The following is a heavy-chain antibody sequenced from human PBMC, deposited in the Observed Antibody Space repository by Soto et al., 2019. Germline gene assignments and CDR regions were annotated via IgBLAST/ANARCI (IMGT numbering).Heavy chain of an antibody. Sequence: EVQLLESGGGLVQPGGSLRLSCAASGFTFSSYAMSWVRQAPGKGLEWVSAISGSGGSTYYADSVKGRFTISRDNSKNTLFLQINSLRAEDTAVYFCAKDQADFWSGYNYGMDVWGQGTTVTVSS. J-gene: IGHJ6*02. CDR2: ISGSGGST. CDR1: GFTFSSYA. CDR3: AKDQADFWSGYNYGMDV. V-gene: IGHV3-23*01. D-gene: IGHD3-3*01.